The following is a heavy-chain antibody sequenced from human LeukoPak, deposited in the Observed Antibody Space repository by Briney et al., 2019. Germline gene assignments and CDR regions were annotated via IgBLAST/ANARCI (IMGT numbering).Heavy chain of an antibody. CDR2: ISGSGGST. CDR3: AKDQAYDSSGYYYPYYFDY. J-gene: IGHJ4*02. Sequence: GGSLRLSCAASGFTFSSYGMSWVRQAPGKGLEWVSAISGSGGSTYYADSVKGRFTISRDNSKNTLYLQMNSLRAEDTAVYYCAKDQAYDSSGYYYPYYFDYWGQGTLVTVSS. D-gene: IGHD3-22*01. CDR1: GFTFSSYG. V-gene: IGHV3-23*01.